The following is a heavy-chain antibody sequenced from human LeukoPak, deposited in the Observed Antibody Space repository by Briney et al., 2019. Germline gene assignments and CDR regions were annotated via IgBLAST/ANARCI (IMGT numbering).Heavy chain of an antibody. CDR3: ARENFYGDYVQHWFDP. CDR2: ISSSSSYI. Sequence: GGSLRLSCAASGFTFSSYSMNWVRQAPGKGLEWVSSISSSSSYIYYADSVKGRFTISRDNAKNSLYLQVNSLRAEDTAVYYCARENFYGDYVQHWFDPWGQGTLVTDYS. D-gene: IGHD4-17*01. J-gene: IGHJ5*02. CDR1: GFTFSSYS. V-gene: IGHV3-21*01.